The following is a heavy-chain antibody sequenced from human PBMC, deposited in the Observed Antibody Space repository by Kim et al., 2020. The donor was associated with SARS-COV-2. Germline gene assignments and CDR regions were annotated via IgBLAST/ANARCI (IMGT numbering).Heavy chain of an antibody. CDR2: IKQDGSEK. CDR3: ARLLTTYYDFWSGSLTGYYYYMDV. Sequence: GGSLRLSCAASGFTFSSYWMSWVRQAPGKGLEWVANIKQDGSEKYYVDSVNGRFTISRDNAKNSLYLQMNSLRAEDTAVYYCARLLTTYYDFWSGSLTGYYYYMDVWGKGTTVTVSS. D-gene: IGHD3-3*01. V-gene: IGHV3-7*01. CDR1: GFTFSSYW. J-gene: IGHJ6*03.